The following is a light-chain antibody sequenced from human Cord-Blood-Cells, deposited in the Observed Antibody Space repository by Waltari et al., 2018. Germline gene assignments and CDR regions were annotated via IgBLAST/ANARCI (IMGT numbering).Light chain of an antibody. CDR1: NIGSKS. V-gene: IGLV3-21*03. CDR2: DDS. J-gene: IGLJ2*01. CDR3: QVWDSSSDHVV. Sequence: SYVLTQPPSVSVAPGKTARITCGGNNIGSKSVHWYQQKPGQAPVLVVYDDSDGPSVIPERFSDSNSGNTATLTISRVDAGDEADCYCQVWDSSSDHVVFGGGTNLTVL.